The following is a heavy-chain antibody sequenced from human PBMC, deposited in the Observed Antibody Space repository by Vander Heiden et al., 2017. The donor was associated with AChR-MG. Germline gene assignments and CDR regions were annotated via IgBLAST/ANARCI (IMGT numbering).Heavy chain of an antibody. V-gene: IGHV1-2*02. J-gene: IGHJ4*02. Sequence: QVQAMQSAAEVKKPGPSVKVSCKASGDTFTDYYIHWVRQAPGQGLEWMGSINPNTGGTNYAQNFQGRVTMTRNTSISTAYMELSSLRSDDTAMYYCATNNWYYFDYWGQGTLVTVSS. CDR2: INPNTGGT. D-gene: IGHD1-1*01. CDR1: GDTFTDYY. CDR3: ATNNWYYFDY.